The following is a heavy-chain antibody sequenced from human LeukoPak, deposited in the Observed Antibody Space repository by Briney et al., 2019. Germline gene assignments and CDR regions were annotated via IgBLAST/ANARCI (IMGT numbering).Heavy chain of an antibody. CDR2: IYYTGTT. CDR1: GGSISSTHYY. J-gene: IGHJ4*02. D-gene: IGHD2/OR15-2a*01. V-gene: IGHV4-39*07. Sequence: SETLSLTCTVSGGSISSTHYYWGWIRQPPGKGLEWIGTIYYTGTTYYNPSLKSRVTISVDTSKNQFSLKLSSVTAADTAVYYCARDNFPGLDYWGQGTLVTVSS. CDR3: ARDNFPGLDY.